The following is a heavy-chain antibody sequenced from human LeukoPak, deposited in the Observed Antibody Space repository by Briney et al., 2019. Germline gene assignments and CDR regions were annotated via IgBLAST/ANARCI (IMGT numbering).Heavy chain of an antibody. Sequence: SVKVSCKASGGTFSSYAISWVRQAPGQGLEWMGGIIPIFGTANYAQKFQGRVTITADKSTSTAYMELSSLRSEDTAVYYCATGGDGYNLLDYWGQGTLVTVSS. D-gene: IGHD5-24*01. CDR3: ATGGDGYNLLDY. CDR1: GGTFSSYA. CDR2: IIPIFGTA. J-gene: IGHJ4*02. V-gene: IGHV1-69*06.